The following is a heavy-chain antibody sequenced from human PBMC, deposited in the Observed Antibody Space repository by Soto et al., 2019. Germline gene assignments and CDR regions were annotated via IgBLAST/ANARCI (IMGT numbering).Heavy chain of an antibody. CDR3: ARGLGVATSFDY. J-gene: IGHJ4*02. D-gene: IGHD5-12*01. CDR1: GYTFTGYY. V-gene: IGHV1-2*02. Sequence: ASVKVSCKASGYTFTGYYMHWVRQAPGQGLEWMGWVNPNSGGTNYAQKFQGRVTMTRDTSISTAYMELSRLRSDDTAVYYCARGLGVATSFDYWGQGTLVTVSS. CDR2: VNPNSGGT.